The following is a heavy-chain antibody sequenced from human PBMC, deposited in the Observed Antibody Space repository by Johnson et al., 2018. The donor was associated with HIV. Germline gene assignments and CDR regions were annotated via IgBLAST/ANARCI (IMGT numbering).Heavy chain of an antibody. J-gene: IGHJ3*02. V-gene: IGHV3-66*01. CDR1: GFSVSSKY. CDR2: IFGGGTT. CDR3: ARDTFPRFYAFDI. Sequence: VQLVESGGGLVQPGGSLRLSCAASGFSVSSKYMSWVRQAPGKGLEWVSVIFGGGTTYYTDSVKGRFTISRDNSKNTLYLQMNSLRAEDTAVYYCARDTFPRFYAFDIWGQGTMVTVSS.